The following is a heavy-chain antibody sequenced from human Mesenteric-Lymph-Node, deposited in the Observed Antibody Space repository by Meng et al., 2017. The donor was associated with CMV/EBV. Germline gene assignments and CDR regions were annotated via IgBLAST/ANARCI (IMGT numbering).Heavy chain of an antibody. J-gene: IGHJ6*02. CDR3: ARYYGYVWGTYRYAYGMDV. CDR1: GFTFGSYP. Sequence: GESLKISCAASGFTFGSYPLHWVRQAPGKGLEWVALISYAGDNEYYADSVKGRFTISRDNAKNSLYLQMNSLRAEDTAVYYCARYYGYVWGTYRYAYGMDVWGQGTTVTVSS. V-gene: IGHV3-30-3*01. D-gene: IGHD3-16*02. CDR2: ISYAGDNE.